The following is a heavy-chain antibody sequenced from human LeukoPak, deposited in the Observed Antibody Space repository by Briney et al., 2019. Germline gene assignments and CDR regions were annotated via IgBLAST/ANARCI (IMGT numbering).Heavy chain of an antibody. CDR3: ASSGWEPHPCFDY. CDR1: GFTFSSYS. CDR2: ISSSSSTI. J-gene: IGHJ4*02. D-gene: IGHD3-10*01. V-gene: IGHV3-48*01. Sequence: GGSLRLSCAASGFTFSSYSMNWVRQAPGKGLEWVSYISSSSSTIYYADSVKGRFTISRDNAKNSLYLQMNSLRAEDTAVYYCASSGWEPHPCFDYWGQGTLVTVSS.